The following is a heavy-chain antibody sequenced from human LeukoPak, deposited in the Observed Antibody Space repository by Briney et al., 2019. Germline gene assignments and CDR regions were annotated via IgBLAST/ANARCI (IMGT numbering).Heavy chain of an antibody. CDR1: GGSVTTYY. J-gene: IGHJ5*02. D-gene: IGHD4-17*01. CDR2: IYYSGST. V-gene: IGHV4-59*06. Sequence: SETLSLTCTVSGGSVTTYYWSWTRQLPGKGLEWIGNIYYSGSTYYNPSLKSRVTTSVDTSKNQFSLKLSSMTAADTAVYYCARGSGTTVTTAYFDPWGQGTLVTVSS. CDR3: ARGSGTTVTTAYFDP.